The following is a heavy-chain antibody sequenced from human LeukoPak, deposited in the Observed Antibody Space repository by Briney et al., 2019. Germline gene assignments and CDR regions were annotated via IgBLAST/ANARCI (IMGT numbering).Heavy chain of an antibody. CDR3: ACYYGSGMEAFDI. Sequence: GGSLRLSCAASGFTFRIYAMTWVRQAPGKGLEWVSAISGSGGSTYYADSVKGRFTISRDNSKNTLYLQMNSLRAEDTAVYYCACYYGSGMEAFDIWGQGTMVTVSS. CDR2: ISGSGGST. D-gene: IGHD3-10*01. J-gene: IGHJ3*02. CDR1: GFTFRIYA. V-gene: IGHV3-23*01.